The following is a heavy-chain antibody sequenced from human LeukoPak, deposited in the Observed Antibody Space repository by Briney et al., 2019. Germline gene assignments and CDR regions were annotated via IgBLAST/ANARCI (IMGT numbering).Heavy chain of an antibody. J-gene: IGHJ4*02. V-gene: IGHV4-59*01. CDR3: ARGRTFDN. Sequence: PSQTLSLTCTVSGGSISSYYWSWIRQPPGKGLEWVGTIYDRGSTKYNPSLKSRVTISVDTSKNQFSLRLSSVTAADTAVYYCARGRTFDNWGQGTLVTVSS. CDR2: IYDRGST. CDR1: GGSISSYY.